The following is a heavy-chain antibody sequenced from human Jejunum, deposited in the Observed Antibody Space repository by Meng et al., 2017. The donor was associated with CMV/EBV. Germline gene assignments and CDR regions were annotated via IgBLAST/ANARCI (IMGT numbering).Heavy chain of an antibody. CDR2: IEGNGVTT. V-gene: IGHV3-23*01. J-gene: IGHJ4*02. CDR1: FPFTLYA. D-gene: IGHD6-19*01. CDR3: AKVNEASGLVSSYLDC. Sequence: FPFTLYAVNWVRQAPGKGLEWVSGIEGNGVTTYYADSVKGRFTISRDNSKNTVYLQMNNLRAEDTAVYYCAKVNEASGLVSSYLDCWGQGTPVTVSS.